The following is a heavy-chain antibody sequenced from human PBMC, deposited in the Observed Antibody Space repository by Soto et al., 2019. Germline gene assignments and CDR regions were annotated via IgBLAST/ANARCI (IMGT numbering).Heavy chain of an antibody. CDR3: ASLPCGVGSCSSGEFYYYYYGMDV. CDR1: GYSFTSYW. V-gene: IGHV5-51*01. Sequence: PGESLKISCKGSGYSFTSYWIGWVRQMPGKGLEWMGIIYPGDSDTRYSPSFQGQVTISADKSISTAYLQWSSLKASDTAMYYCASLPCGVGSCSSGEFYYYYYGMDVWAQGTTVPVSS. CDR2: IYPGDSDT. J-gene: IGHJ6*02. D-gene: IGHD2-15*01.